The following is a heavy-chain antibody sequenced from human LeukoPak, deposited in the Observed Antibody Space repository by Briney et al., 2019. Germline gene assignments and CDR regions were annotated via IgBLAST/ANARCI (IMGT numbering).Heavy chain of an antibody. Sequence: SETLSLTCAVSGYSISSGYYWGWIRQPPGNGLEWIGSIYHSGSTYYNPSLKSRVTISVDTSKNQFSLKLSSVTAADTAVYYCARAYCSSTSCYDGLGYNWFDPWGQGTLVTVSS. D-gene: IGHD2-2*01. CDR3: ARAYCSSTSCYDGLGYNWFDP. CDR2: IYHSGST. J-gene: IGHJ5*02. CDR1: GYSISSGYY. V-gene: IGHV4-38-2*01.